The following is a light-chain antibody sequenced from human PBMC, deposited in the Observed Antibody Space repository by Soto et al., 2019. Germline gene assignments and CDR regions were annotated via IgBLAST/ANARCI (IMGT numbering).Light chain of an antibody. V-gene: IGKV3-20*01. CDR1: QLVSRS. CDR2: GAF. CDR3: QQYDYSERT. J-gene: IGKJ1*01. Sequence: EIVLTQSPGTLSLSPGEKATLSCRASQLVSRSLALYQQKPGQAPRLLMHGAFNRATGIPDRISGSGSGTDFTLTISRLEPEDFAVYYCQQYDYSERTFGQGTKVDIK.